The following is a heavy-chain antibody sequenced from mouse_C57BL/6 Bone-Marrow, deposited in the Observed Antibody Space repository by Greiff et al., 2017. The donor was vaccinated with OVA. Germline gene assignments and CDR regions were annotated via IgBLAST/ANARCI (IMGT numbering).Heavy chain of an antibody. J-gene: IGHJ2*01. D-gene: IGHD2-4*01. V-gene: IGHV1-26*01. CDR1: GYTFTDYY. CDR2: INPNNGGT. Sequence: VQLKESGPELVKPGASVKISCKASGYTFTDYYMNWVKQSHGKSLEWIGDINPNNGGTSYNQKFKGKATLTVDKSSSTAYMELRSLTSEDSAVYYCARDDYSYYFDYWGQGTTLTVSS. CDR3: ARDDYSYYFDY.